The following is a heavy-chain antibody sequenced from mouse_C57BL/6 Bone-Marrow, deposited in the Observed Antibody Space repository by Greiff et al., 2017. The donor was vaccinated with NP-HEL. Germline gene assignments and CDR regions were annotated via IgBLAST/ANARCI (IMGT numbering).Heavy chain of an antibody. CDR1: GFTFSSYG. CDR3: ARHDGSTGYYFDY. V-gene: IGHV5-6*01. Sequence: EVHLVESGGDLVKPGGSLKLSCAASGFTFSSYGMSWVRQTPDKRLEWVATISSGGSYTYYPDSVKGRFTISRDNAKNTLYLQMSSLKSEDTAMYYCARHDGSTGYYFDYWGQGTTLTVSS. J-gene: IGHJ2*01. D-gene: IGHD4-1*02. CDR2: ISSGGSYT.